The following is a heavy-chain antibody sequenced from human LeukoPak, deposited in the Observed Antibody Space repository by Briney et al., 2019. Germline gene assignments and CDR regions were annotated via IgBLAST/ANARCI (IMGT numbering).Heavy chain of an antibody. D-gene: IGHD4-17*01. CDR2: IKQDGTEK. V-gene: IGHV3-7*01. Sequence: PGGSLRLSCAASGFTFSSFWMSWVRQAPGKGLEWVANIKQDGTEKNYVGSVKGRFTISRDNAKNSLYLQMNSLRDEDTAVYYCARRHGDYLGGFEYWGQGTLVTVSS. CDR1: GFTFSSFW. CDR3: ARRHGDYLGGFEY. J-gene: IGHJ4*02.